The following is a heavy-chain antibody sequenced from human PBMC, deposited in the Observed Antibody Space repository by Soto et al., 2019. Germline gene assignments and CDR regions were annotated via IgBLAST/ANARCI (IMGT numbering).Heavy chain of an antibody. CDR2: IYYSGST. J-gene: IGHJ6*02. D-gene: IGHD3-3*01. CDR3: ERDRSNYDFWSGSYYYYGMDV. V-gene: IGHV4-31*02. CDR1: GGSISSGGYY. Sequence: SETPSLTLNVSGGSISSGGYYWSLFRHHPWTGMEWFGYIYYSGSTYYNPSLKSRVTISVDTSKNQFSLKLSSVTAADTAVYYCERDRSNYDFWSGSYYYYGMDVWGQGTTVTDSS.